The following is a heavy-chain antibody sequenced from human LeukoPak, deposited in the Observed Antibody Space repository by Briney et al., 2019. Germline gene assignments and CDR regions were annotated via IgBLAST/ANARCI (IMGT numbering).Heavy chain of an antibody. D-gene: IGHD5-18*01. CDR2: ISSSSSYI. CDR3: ARDSGYSYGYAFDY. J-gene: IGHJ4*02. Sequence: PGGSLRLSCAASGFTFSSYSMNWVRQAPGKGLEWVSSISSSSSYIYYADSVKGRFTISRDNAKNSLYLQMNSLRAEDTAVYYCARDSGYSYGYAFDYWGRGTLVTVSS. CDR1: GFTFSSYS. V-gene: IGHV3-21*01.